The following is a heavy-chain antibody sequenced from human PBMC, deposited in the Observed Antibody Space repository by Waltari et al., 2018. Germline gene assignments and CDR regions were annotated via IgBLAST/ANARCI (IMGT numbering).Heavy chain of an antibody. V-gene: IGHV4-34*01. CDR3: ARGESLYNSDWTPRGYYYYGMDV. CDR1: AGSFNGYD. Sequence: QVQLQQWGAGLLKPSETLSLTCAMSAGSFNGYDWRWIRQPAGKGLEWIGEINHSGSTNYNPSLKSRVTMSVDTSKNQFSLNLSSVTAADTAVYYCARGESLYNSDWTPRGYYYYGMDVWGQGTTVTVSS. J-gene: IGHJ6*02. D-gene: IGHD6-19*01. CDR2: INHSGST.